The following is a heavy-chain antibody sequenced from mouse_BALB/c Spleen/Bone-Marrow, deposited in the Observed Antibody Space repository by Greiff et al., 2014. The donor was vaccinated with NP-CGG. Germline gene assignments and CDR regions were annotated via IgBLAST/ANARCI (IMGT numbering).Heavy chain of an antibody. Sequence: QVQLKESGPGLVAPSQSLSITCTVSGFSLTSYGVHWVRQPPGKGLEWLGVIWAGGSTNYNSALMSRLSISKDNSKSQVFLKMNSLRTDDTAMYYCARDPIYYDYDWYFDVWGAGTTVTVSS. CDR3: ARDPIYYDYDWYFDV. CDR1: GFSLTSYG. CDR2: IWAGGST. J-gene: IGHJ1*01. D-gene: IGHD2-4*01. V-gene: IGHV2-9*02.